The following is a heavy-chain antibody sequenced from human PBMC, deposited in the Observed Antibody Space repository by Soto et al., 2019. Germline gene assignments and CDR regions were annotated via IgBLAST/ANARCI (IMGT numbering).Heavy chain of an antibody. J-gene: IGHJ5*02. V-gene: IGHV1-18*04. CDR3: ARGGQKNVYTSIGP. Sequence: ASVKVSCKASGYSFTAFHMHWVRQAPGQGLEWMGWISTYNGNTNTYHKKRFQGRFTMTSDSASNTAYMELRSLTPDDTAVYYCARGGQKNVYTSIGPWGQGTLVTVSS. D-gene: IGHD1-1*01. CDR2: ISTYNGNTNT. CDR1: GYSFTAFH.